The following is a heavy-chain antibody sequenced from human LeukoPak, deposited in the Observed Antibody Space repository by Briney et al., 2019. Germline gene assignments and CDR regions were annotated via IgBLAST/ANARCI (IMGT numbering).Heavy chain of an antibody. Sequence: SQTLSLTCTVSGGSISSGGYYWSWIRQPPGKGLEWIGYIYHSGSTYYNPSLKSRVTISVDRSKNQFSLKLSSVTAADTAVYYCARHRSPFIVGATTAFDYWGQGTLVTVSS. CDR1: GGSISSGGYY. J-gene: IGHJ4*02. V-gene: IGHV4-30-2*01. D-gene: IGHD1-26*01. CDR3: ARHRSPFIVGATTAFDY. CDR2: IYHSGST.